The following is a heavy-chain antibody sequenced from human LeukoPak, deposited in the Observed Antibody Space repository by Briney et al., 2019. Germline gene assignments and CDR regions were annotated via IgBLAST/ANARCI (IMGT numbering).Heavy chain of an antibody. CDR3: ARDSSYGSQMDY. J-gene: IGHJ4*02. V-gene: IGHV3-21*01. Sequence: GGSLRLSCAASGFTFSSYSMNWVRQAPGKGLEWVSSISSSSSYIYYADSVKGRFTISRDNAKNSLCLQMNSLRAEDTAVYYCARDSSYGSQMDYWGQGTLVTVSS. CDR2: ISSSSSYI. D-gene: IGHD5-18*01. CDR1: GFTFSSYS.